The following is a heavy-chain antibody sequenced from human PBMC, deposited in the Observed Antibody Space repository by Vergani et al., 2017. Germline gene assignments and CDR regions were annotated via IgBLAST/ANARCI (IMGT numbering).Heavy chain of an antibody. V-gene: IGHV6-1*01. CDR3: ARGGGEIDY. J-gene: IGHJ4*02. CDR1: GDSVSSNSAT. Sequence: QVQLQQSGPGLVKPSQTLSLTCAISGDSVSSNSATWIWIRQSPSRGLEWLGRTYYRSKWYTDYAVSVKSRMTINPDTSKNQFSLQLNSVAPEDTSVYYCARGGGEIDYWGQGTLVTVSS. D-gene: IGHD3-10*01. CDR2: TYYRSKWYT.